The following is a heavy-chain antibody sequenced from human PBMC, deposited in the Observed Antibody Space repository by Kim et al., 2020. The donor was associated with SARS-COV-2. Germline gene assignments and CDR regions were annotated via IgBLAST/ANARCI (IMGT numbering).Heavy chain of an antibody. CDR2: INAANGNT. CDR1: GYTFTNDA. D-gene: IGHD2-15*01. V-gene: IGHV1-3*01. CDR3: GGARGSTWPQIDY. Sequence: ASVKVSCKASGYTFTNDAIHWVRQAPGQRLEWMGWINAANGNTKYSQKFQGRVTITRDTSASTAYMELSSLRSEDTAVYYCGGARGSTWPQIDYWGQGTLFTVSS. J-gene: IGHJ4*02.